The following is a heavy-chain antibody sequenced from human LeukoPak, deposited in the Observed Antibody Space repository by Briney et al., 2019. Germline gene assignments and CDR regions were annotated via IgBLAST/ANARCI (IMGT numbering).Heavy chain of an antibody. CDR3: AKGTYYYDSSGYYYGPTFDN. CDR1: GFTFRSFW. J-gene: IGHJ4*02. D-gene: IGHD3-22*01. Sequence: GGSLRLSCAASGFTFRSFWMSWVRQAPGKGLEWVSVISGNGGTTYYADSVKGRFSISRDNSKNTLILQMNSLRAEDTAVYYCAKGTYYYDSSGYYYGPTFDNWGQGTLVTVSA. CDR2: ISGNGGTT. V-gene: IGHV3-23*01.